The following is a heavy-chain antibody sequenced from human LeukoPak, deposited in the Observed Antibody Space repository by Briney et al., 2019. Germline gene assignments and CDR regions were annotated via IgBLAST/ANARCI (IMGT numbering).Heavy chain of an antibody. J-gene: IGHJ4*02. CDR3: ARPYSSGWYGGFNF. Sequence: PGRSLRLSCAVSGFTFSTYWMSWVRQAPGKGLEWVANMKQDGNEEYYVDSVKGRSTISRDNAKNSLYLQMNSLRAEDTAVYYCARPYSSGWYGGFNFWGQGTLVTVSS. CDR1: GFTFSTYW. V-gene: IGHV3-7*05. CDR2: MKQDGNEE. D-gene: IGHD6-19*01.